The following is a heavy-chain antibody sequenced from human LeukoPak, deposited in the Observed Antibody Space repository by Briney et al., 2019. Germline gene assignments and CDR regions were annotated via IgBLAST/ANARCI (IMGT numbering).Heavy chain of an antibody. Sequence: PGGSLRLSCAASGFTFSSYWMSWVRQAPGKGLEWVANIKQDGSEKYYVDSVKGRFTISRDNAKNSLYLQTNSLRAEDTAVYYCARKSPEGYYYDSSGYPEYYFDYWGQGTLVTVSS. J-gene: IGHJ4*02. V-gene: IGHV3-7*01. CDR2: IKQDGSEK. D-gene: IGHD3-22*01. CDR1: GFTFSSYW. CDR3: ARKSPEGYYYDSSGYPEYYFDY.